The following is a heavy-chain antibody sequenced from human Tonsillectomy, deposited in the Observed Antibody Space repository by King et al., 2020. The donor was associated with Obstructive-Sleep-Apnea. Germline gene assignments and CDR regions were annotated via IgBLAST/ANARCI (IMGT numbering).Heavy chain of an antibody. Sequence: QLVQSGAEVKKPGASVKVSCKASGYIFTDYYIHWVRQAPGQGLEWMGWINPNSGGTNYAQKFQGRVTMTRDTSISAAYMELSRLRSDDTAVYYCARDRPPSFGSGSKSLFDPWGQGTLVTVSS. CDR2: INPNSGGT. CDR3: ARDRPPSFGSGSKSLFDP. D-gene: IGHD3-10*01. J-gene: IGHJ5*02. CDR1: GYIFTDYY. V-gene: IGHV1-2*02.